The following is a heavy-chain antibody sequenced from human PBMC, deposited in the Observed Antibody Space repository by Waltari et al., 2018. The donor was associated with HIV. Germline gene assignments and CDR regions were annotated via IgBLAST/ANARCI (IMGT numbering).Heavy chain of an antibody. Sequence: QVQLQESGPGLVKPSETLSLTCTVSGASISSYYWSWIRQPPGKGLEWIGYIYYSGSTNYNPSLKSRVTISVDTSKNQFSLKLSSVTAADTAVYYCARGVAFGGYYYGMDVWGQGTTVTVSS. CDR2: IYYSGST. CDR3: ARGVAFGGYYYGMDV. V-gene: IGHV4-59*01. J-gene: IGHJ6*02. D-gene: IGHD2-21*01. CDR1: GASISSYY.